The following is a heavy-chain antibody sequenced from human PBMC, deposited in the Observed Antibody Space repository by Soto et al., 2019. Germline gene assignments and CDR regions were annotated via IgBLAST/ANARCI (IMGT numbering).Heavy chain of an antibody. CDR2: ISSSGSYI. CDR3: ARKPNTGDY. J-gene: IGHJ4*02. V-gene: IGHV3-21*01. D-gene: IGHD3-10*01. CDR1: VFTFNSYH. Sequence: EVQLVESGGGLVKPGGSLRLSCAASVFTFNSYHMNWVRQAPGKGLEWVSSISSSGSYIYYADSVKGRFTISRDNAKNSLYLQMNSLRAEDTAVYYCARKPNTGDYWGQGTLVTVSS.